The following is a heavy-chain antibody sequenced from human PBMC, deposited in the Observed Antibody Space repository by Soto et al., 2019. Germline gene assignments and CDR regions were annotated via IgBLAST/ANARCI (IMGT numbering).Heavy chain of an antibody. J-gene: IGHJ4*02. D-gene: IGHD3-16*01. CDR2: NSNDGSNN. Sequence: QVQLVESGGGVVQPGTSLRLSCVGSGFTFRSYVIHWVQQAPGKGLEWVALNSNDGSNNFYRDSVEGRFTISGHNSRNTVALQMGSLTFDDTAIYVFARGGTMGGVDVWGQATGVCVSS. CDR1: GFTFRSYV. CDR3: ARGGTMGGVDV. V-gene: IGHV3-33*05.